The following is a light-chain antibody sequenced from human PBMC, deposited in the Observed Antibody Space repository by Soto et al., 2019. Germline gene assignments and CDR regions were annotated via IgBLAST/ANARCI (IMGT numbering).Light chain of an antibody. CDR1: SSNIGAGYD. J-gene: IGLJ2*01. CDR2: GNS. Sequence: QSVLTQPPSVSGAPGQRVTISCTGSSSNIGAGYDVHWYQQLPGTAPKLLIYGNSNRPSGVPDRFSGSKSGTAASLAITGLRAEDEAEYYCHSYDSSLSASVFGGGTKLTVL. V-gene: IGLV1-40*01. CDR3: HSYDSSLSASV.